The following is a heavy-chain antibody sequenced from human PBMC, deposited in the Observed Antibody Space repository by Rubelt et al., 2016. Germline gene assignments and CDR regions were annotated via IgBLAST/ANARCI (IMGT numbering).Heavy chain of an antibody. CDR3: ISYV. CDR1: GFTFRNYA. V-gene: IGHV3-23*05. Sequence: EVQLLESGGDLVQPGGSLRLSCAASGFTFRNYAMSWVRQAPGKGLEWVSSIYANGNTHYADSMKGRFTISRDNSKNTVFLQMNSLRVDDTAVYYCISYVWGQGTMVTVSS. CDR2: IYANGNT. J-gene: IGHJ3*01.